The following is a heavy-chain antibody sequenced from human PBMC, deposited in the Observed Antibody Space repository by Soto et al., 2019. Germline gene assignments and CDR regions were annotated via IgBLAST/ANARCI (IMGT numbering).Heavy chain of an antibody. V-gene: IGHV4-30-4*01. Sequence: SETLSLTCTVSGGSISSGDYYWSWIRQPPGKGLEWIGYIYYSGSTYYNPSLKSRVTISVDTSKNQFSLKLSSVAAADTAVYYCARGPLATVVTPYYFDYWGQGTLVTVSS. CDR2: IYYSGST. CDR1: GGSISSGDYY. CDR3: ARGPLATVVTPYYFDY. J-gene: IGHJ4*02. D-gene: IGHD4-17*01.